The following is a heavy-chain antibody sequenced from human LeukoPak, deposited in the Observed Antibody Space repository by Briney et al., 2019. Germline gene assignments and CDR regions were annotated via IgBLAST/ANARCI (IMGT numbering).Heavy chain of an antibody. J-gene: IGHJ4*02. V-gene: IGHV3-23*01. CDR3: ARDLNLDY. CDR2: ISGSGGST. CDR1: GFTFSSYA. Sequence: GGSLRLSCAASGFTFSSYATSWVRQAPGKGLEWVSAISGSGGSTYYADSVKGRFTISRDNAKNSLYLQMNSLRAEDTAVYYCARDLNLDYWGQGTLVTVSS.